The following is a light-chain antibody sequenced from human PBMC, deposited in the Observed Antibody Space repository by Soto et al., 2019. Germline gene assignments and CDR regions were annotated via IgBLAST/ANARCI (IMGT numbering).Light chain of an antibody. Sequence: DIVITQTPLSSPVTLGQAASISCRSSQSLVHNDGNTYLSWFQKRPCQPPRLLMYKVSDRFSGFPDRLSGSRAGPDFTLPISRVAAEDVGVYYGLQATQSPWTFGQGNKVEI. V-gene: IGKV2-24*01. CDR3: LQATQSPWT. CDR1: QSLVHNDGNTY. J-gene: IGKJ1*01. CDR2: KVS.